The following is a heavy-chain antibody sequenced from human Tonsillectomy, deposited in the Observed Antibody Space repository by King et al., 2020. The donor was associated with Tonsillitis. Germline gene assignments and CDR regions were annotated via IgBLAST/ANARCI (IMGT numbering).Heavy chain of an antibody. CDR3: ARRATGIVVVPATRDAFDI. D-gene: IGHD2-2*01. CDR1: GGSISSSSYF. J-gene: IGHJ3*02. V-gene: IGHV4-39*01. Sequence: QLQESGPGLVKPSETLSLTCKVSGGSISSSSYFWDWIRQPPGKGLEWIGSIYYSGSTYYNPSLKCRVTISVDTSKNQFSLKLSSVTAADTAVYYCARRATGIVVVPATRDAFDIWGQGTMVTVSS. CDR2: IYYSGST.